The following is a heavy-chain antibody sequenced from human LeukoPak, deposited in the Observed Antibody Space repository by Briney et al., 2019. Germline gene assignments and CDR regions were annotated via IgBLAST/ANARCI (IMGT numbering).Heavy chain of an antibody. CDR1: GFTFDDYA. V-gene: IGHV3-9*01. CDR3: ARVDGDSFFYYYYYMDV. CDR2: ISWNSGSI. D-gene: IGHD4-17*01. Sequence: PGGSLRLSCAASGFTFDDYAMHWVRQAPGKGLEWVSGISWNSGSIGYADSVKGRFTISRDNAKNSLYLQMNSLRAEDTAVYYCARVDGDSFFYYYYYMDVWGKGTTVTVSS. J-gene: IGHJ6*03.